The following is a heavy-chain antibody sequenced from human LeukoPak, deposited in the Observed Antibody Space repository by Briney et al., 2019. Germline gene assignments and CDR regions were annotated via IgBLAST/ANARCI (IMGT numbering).Heavy chain of an antibody. CDR3: AKDLIAVAGTVDYLFDY. CDR2: ISGSGGST. D-gene: IGHD6-19*01. V-gene: IGHV3-23*01. CDR1: GFTLSSYA. J-gene: IGHJ4*02. Sequence: GGSLRLSCAASGFTLSSYAMSWVRQAPGKGLEWVSAISGSGGSTYYADSVKGRFTISRDNSKNTLYLQMNSLRAEDTAVYYCAKDLIAVAGTVDYLFDYWGQGTLVTVSS.